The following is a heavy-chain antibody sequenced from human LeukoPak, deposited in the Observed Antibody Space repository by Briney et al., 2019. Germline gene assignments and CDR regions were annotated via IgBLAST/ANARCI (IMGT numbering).Heavy chain of an antibody. CDR1: GFTFSSYW. Sequence: GGSLRLSCAASGFTFSSYWMHWVRQAPGKGLVRVSRINSDGSSTSYADSVKGRFTISRDNAKNTLYLQMNSLRAEDTAVYYCARGSYYDSSGSMSSWGQGTLVTVSS. CDR3: ARGSYYDSSGSMSS. V-gene: IGHV3-74*01. D-gene: IGHD3-22*01. J-gene: IGHJ5*02. CDR2: INSDGSST.